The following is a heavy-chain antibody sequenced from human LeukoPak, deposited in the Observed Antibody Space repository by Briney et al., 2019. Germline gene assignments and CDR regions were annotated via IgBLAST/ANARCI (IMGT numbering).Heavy chain of an antibody. Sequence: GSLRLSCAASGFTFSSYGMHWVRQAPGKGLEWVAVISYDGSNKYYADSVKGRFTISRDNYKNTLYLQMKSLRAEDTAVYYCVRDWDHFDFDSWGQGTLVTVSS. V-gene: IGHV3-30*03. J-gene: IGHJ5*01. D-gene: IGHD3-9*01. CDR3: VRDWDHFDFDS. CDR2: ISYDGSNK. CDR1: GFTFSSYG.